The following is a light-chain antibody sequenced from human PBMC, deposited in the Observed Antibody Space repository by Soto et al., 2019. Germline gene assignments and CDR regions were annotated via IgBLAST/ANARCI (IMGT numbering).Light chain of an antibody. V-gene: IGLV2-23*01. CDR3: CSYVGATTDV. J-gene: IGLJ1*01. Sequence: QSALTQPASVSGSPGQSITISCTGTSSTVGGFNVVSWYQQHPGKAPKVIIYEGIKRPSGVSNRFAGSNSGSTASLTISGLQAADEADYYCCSYVGATTDVFGTGTKVTVL. CDR1: SSTVGGFNV. CDR2: EGI.